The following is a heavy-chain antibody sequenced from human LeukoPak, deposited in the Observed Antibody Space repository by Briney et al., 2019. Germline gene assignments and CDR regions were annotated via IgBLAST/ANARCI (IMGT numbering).Heavy chain of an antibody. V-gene: IGHV1-2*02. D-gene: IGHD1-26*01. CDR3: AREVWELLSRNYYYYYMDV. Sequence: ASVKVSCKASGYTFTGYYTHWVRQAPGQGLEWMGWINPNSGGTNYAQKFQGRVTMTRDTSISTAYMELSRLRSDDTAVYYCAREVWELLSRNYYYYYMDVWGKGATVTISS. CDR2: INPNSGGT. J-gene: IGHJ6*03. CDR1: GYTFTGYY.